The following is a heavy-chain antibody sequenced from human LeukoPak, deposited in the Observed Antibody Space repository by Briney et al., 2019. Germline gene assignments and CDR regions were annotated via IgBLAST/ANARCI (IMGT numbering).Heavy chain of an antibody. V-gene: IGHV4-4*09. J-gene: IGHJ5*02. CDR3: ARHGSVRSPLGP. CDR2: IYATGST. D-gene: IGHD3-10*01. Sequence: SETLSLTCTVSGGSISNHYWSWIRQPPGKGLEWIGYIYATGSTNYNPSLKSRVTISVDTSKNQFSLNLRSVTAADTAVYYCARHGSVRSPLGPWGQGTLVTVSS. CDR1: GGSISNHY.